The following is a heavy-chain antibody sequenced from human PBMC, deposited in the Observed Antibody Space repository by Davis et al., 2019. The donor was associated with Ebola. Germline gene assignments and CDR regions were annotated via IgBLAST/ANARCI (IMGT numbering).Heavy chain of an antibody. CDR3: ARGMDGLLYYYYYGMDV. D-gene: IGHD2-15*01. Sequence: AASVKVSCKASGYTFTSYYMHWVRQAPGQGLEWMGIINPSGDYTSYAQKFQGRVTMTRDTSTSTVYMELSSLRSEDTAVYYCARGMDGLLYYYYYGMDVWGQGTTVTVSS. CDR1: GYTFTSYY. V-gene: IGHV1-46*01. J-gene: IGHJ6*02. CDR2: INPSGDYT.